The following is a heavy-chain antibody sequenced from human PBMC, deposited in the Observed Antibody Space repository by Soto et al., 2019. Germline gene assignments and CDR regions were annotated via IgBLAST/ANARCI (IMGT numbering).Heavy chain of an antibody. Sequence: PSETLSLTYTVSGGSISSYYWSWIRQPPGKGLEWIGYIYYSGSTNYNPSLKSRVTISVDTFKNQFSLKLSSVTAADTAVYYCARESSIFGVVTSKRHFDYWGQGTLVTVSS. V-gene: IGHV4-59*01. J-gene: IGHJ4*02. CDR1: GGSISSYY. D-gene: IGHD3-3*01. CDR3: ARESSIFGVVTSKRHFDY. CDR2: IYYSGST.